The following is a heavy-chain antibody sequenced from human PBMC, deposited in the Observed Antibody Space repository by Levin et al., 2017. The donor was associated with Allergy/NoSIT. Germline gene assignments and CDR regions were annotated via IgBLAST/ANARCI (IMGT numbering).Heavy chain of an antibody. CDR3: ARDNYDSSGYTEGNWYFDR. CDR1: GFTFSSYG. V-gene: IGHV3-33*01. Sequence: GGSLRLSCAASGFTFSSYGMHWVRQAPGKGLEWVAVIWYDGSNKYYADSVKGRFTISRDNSKNTLYLQMNSLRAEDTAVYYCARDNYDSSGYTEGNWYFDRWGRGTLVTVSS. CDR2: IWYDGSNK. J-gene: IGHJ2*01. D-gene: IGHD3-22*01.